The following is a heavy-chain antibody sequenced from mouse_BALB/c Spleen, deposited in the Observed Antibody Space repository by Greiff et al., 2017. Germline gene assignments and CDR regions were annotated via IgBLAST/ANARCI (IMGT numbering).Heavy chain of an antibody. Sequence: EVQVVESGGGLVKPGGSLKLSCAASGFTFSDYYMYWVRQTPEKRLEWVATISDGGSYTYYPDSVKGRFTISRDNAKNNLYLQMSSLKSEDTAMYYCALLGRDFDYWGQGTTLTVSS. CDR2: ISDGGSYT. D-gene: IGHD3-3*01. J-gene: IGHJ2*01. CDR1: GFTFSDYY. CDR3: ALLGRDFDY. V-gene: IGHV5-4*02.